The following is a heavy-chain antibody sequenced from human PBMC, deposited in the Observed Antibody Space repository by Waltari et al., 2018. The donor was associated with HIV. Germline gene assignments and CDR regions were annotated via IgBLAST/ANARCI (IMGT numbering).Heavy chain of an antibody. CDR2: ISWSSAFI. J-gene: IGHJ4*02. V-gene: IGHV3-21*01. D-gene: IGHD3-22*01. CDR3: ARNYFDISGSFQFDY. CDR1: GFAFSDYS. Sequence: VQLVESGGGLVQPGGSLRLSCGAYGFAFSDYSMNWVGQAAGKGLEWVSSISWSSAFIYYADSVKGRFTISRDNARDSLYLQMNSLRAEDTAVYYCARNYFDISGSFQFDYWGRGTLVTVSS.